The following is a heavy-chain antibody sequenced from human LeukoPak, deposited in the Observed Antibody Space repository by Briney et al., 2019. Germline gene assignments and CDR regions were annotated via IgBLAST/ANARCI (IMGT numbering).Heavy chain of an antibody. CDR1: GVSITSYY. CDR2: IYYSGTT. J-gene: IGHJ3*01. D-gene: IGHD3-22*01. CDR3: ARATYYYDSSGSQWGSDAFDV. Sequence: SETLSLTCSVSGVSITSYYWTWIRQPPGKGLEWVGYIYYSGTTDYNPSLKSRVTISVDTSKNQFSLKLSSVTAADTAVYYCARATYYYDSSGSQWGSDAFDVWGQGTMVTVSS. V-gene: IGHV4-59*01.